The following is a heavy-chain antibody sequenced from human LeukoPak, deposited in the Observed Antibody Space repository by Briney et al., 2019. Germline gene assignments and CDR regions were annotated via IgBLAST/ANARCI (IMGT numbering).Heavy chain of an antibody. CDR3: ARESGSYEAYFDY. V-gene: IGHV1-69*13. D-gene: IGHD1-26*01. CDR2: IFPIFATA. CDR1: GGTFSSYA. J-gene: IGHJ4*02. Sequence: SVKVSCKASGGTFSSYAISWVRQAPGQGLEWMGRIFPIFATANYAQKFQGGVTITADESTSTAYMELSSLRSEDTAVYYCARESGSYEAYFDYWGQGTLVTVSS.